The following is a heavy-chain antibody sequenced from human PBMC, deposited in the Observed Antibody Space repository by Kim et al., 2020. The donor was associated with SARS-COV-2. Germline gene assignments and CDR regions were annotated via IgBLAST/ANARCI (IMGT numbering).Heavy chain of an antibody. CDR3: ARDPSGESTLVTYAMDV. J-gene: IGHJ6*01. CDR2: ISSGGST. CDR1: GFTVSFNY. Sequence: GGSLRLSCAASGFTVSFNYMNWVRQAPGKGLEWVSVISSGGSTYYADSVKGRFTISRDNSKNTLYLQMNSLRAEDTAVYYCARDPSGESTLVTYAMDVWGQGTTVTVSS. D-gene: IGHD2-15*01. V-gene: IGHV3-66*01.